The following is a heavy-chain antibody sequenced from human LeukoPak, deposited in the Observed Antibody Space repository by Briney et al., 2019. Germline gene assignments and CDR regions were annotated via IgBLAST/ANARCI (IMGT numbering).Heavy chain of an antibody. CDR3: ARAGYSSSWYSRYFDL. J-gene: IGHJ2*01. Sequence: GGSLRLSCVGSGFTFSSYDMHWVRQATGKGLEWVSGIGTAGEIYYPGSVKGRFTISRENAKNSLYLQMNSLRAGDTAVYYCARAGYSSSWYSRYFDLWGRGTLVTVSS. V-gene: IGHV3-13*01. CDR1: GFTFSSYD. D-gene: IGHD6-13*01. CDR2: IGTAGEI.